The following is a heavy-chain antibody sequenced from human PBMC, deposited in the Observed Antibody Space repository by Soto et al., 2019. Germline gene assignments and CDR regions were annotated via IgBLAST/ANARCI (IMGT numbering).Heavy chain of an antibody. J-gene: IGHJ5*02. V-gene: IGHV3-21*01. D-gene: IGHD5-18*01. CDR2: ISASSSI. CDR3: ARDDGGYRYGRRQYHFDP. CDR1: GFPLSSYS. Sequence: XGSRRLSCAASGFPLSSYSMNWVRQAPGKGLEWVASISASSSIYYADSMKGRFTISRDNAKNSLYLHMNDLRAEDTAVYYCARDDGGYRYGRRQYHFDPWGQGTLVTVS.